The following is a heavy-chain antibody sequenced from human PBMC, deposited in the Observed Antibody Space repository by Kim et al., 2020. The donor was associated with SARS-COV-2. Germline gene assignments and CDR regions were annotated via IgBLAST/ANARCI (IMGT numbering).Heavy chain of an antibody. Sequence: NYNPSLKSRVAMAVDTAKNQFSLKLSAVTAADTAVYYCARGGIAAVPFDYWGQGTLVTVSS. J-gene: IGHJ4*02. D-gene: IGHD6-25*01. V-gene: IGHV4-4*07. CDR3: ARGGIAAVPFDY.